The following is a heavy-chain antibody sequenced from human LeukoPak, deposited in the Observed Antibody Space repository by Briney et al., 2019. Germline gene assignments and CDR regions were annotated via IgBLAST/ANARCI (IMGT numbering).Heavy chain of an antibody. CDR1: GYTFTTYA. J-gene: IGHJ4*02. CDR2: INTGNGNT. CDR3: ARHSLTYPAGFDY. Sequence: ASVKVSCKASGYTFTTYAIHWVRQAPGQRLEWMGWINTGNGNTKHSQNFQGRVTITRDTSASTAYMELRSLRSEDTAVYYCARHSLTYPAGFDYWGQGTLVTVSS. D-gene: IGHD2/OR15-2a*01. V-gene: IGHV1-3*04.